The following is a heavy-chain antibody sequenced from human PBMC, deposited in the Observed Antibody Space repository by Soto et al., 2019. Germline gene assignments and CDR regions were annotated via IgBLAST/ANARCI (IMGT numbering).Heavy chain of an antibody. V-gene: IGHV3-23*01. J-gene: IGHJ5*02. CDR1: GFTFSSYT. CDR2: IGASGGRT. Sequence: EVQLLDSGGGLVQPGGSLRLSCAASGFTFSSYTMTWVRQAQGKGLEWVSSIGASGGRTYYADSVKGRFTISRDNSKSTLYLQMNSLRADDTAVYSCAKASAAINPPVNWFDPWGQGTLVTVSS. CDR3: AKASAAINPPVNWFDP. D-gene: IGHD2-2*02.